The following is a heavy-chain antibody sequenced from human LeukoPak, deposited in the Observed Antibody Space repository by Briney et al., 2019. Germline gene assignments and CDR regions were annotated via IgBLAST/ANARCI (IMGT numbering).Heavy chain of an antibody. Sequence: GGSLRPSCAASGFTFSSYEMTWVRQAPGKGLEWVSYISSSGSTTHYADSVKGRFTFSRDNAKNSLYLQMNSLRAEDTAVYYCARDQRGSYYGFFDYWGQGTLVTVSS. D-gene: IGHD1-26*01. V-gene: IGHV3-48*03. CDR3: ARDQRGSYYGFFDY. CDR2: ISSSGSTT. CDR1: GFTFSSYE. J-gene: IGHJ4*02.